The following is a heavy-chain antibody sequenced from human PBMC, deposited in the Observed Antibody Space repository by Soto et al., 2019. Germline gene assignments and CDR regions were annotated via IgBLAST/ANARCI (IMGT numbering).Heavy chain of an antibody. D-gene: IGHD1-26*01. CDR3: AREMGVIGAPGYTWFDP. Sequence: ASVKVSCKASGYTFSDYYVHWVREAPGQGLEWMGWINPSSGGTIYTQRFQGRVTMTRDTSISTVYMELSRLTSDDTAVYYCAREMGVIGAPGYTWFDPWGQGALVTVSS. J-gene: IGHJ5*02. V-gene: IGHV1-2*02. CDR1: GYTFSDYY. CDR2: INPSSGGT.